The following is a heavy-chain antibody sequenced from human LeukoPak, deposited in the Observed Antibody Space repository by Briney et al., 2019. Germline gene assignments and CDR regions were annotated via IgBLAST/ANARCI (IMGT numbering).Heavy chain of an antibody. CDR1: GYTFTSYY. J-gene: IGHJ4*02. CDR2: INPSGGST. Sequence: ASVKVSCKASGYTFTSYYMYWVRQAPGQGLEWMGIINPSGGSTSYAQKFQGRVTMTRDMSTSTVYMELSSLRSEDTAVYYCARAVAGIGIDYWGQGTLVTVSS. D-gene: IGHD6-19*01. CDR3: ARAVAGIGIDY. V-gene: IGHV1-46*01.